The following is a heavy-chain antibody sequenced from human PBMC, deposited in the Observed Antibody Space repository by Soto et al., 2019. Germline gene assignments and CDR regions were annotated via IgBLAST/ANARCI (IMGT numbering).Heavy chain of an antibody. CDR1: GGSFSGYY. J-gene: IGHJ4*02. V-gene: IGHV4-34*01. D-gene: IGHD2-15*01. Sequence: QVQLQQWGAGLLKPSETLSLPCAVYGGSFSGYYWSWIRQPPGKGLEWIGEINHSGSTNYNPSLKSRVTISVDTSKNQFSLKLSSVTAADTAVYYCARGGVLLRYWGQGTLVTVS. CDR2: INHSGST. CDR3: ARGGVLLRY.